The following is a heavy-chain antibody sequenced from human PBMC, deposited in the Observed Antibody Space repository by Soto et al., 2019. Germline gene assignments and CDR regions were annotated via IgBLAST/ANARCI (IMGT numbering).Heavy chain of an antibody. J-gene: IGHJ4*02. CDR1: GFTFTSSA. D-gene: IGHD3-22*01. CDR2: IVVGSGST. CDR3: AASQYYYDSSGATSFDY. Sequence: SVKVSCKASGFTFTSSAVQWVRQARGQRLEWIGWIVVGSGSTNYAQKFQERVTITRDMSTSTAYMELSSLRSEDTAVYYCAASQYYYDSSGATSFDYWGQGTLVTVSS. V-gene: IGHV1-58*01.